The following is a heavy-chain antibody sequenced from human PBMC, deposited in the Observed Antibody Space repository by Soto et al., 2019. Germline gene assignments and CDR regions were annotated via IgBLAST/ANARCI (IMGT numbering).Heavy chain of an antibody. CDR2: INAGNGNT. J-gene: IGHJ6*02. V-gene: IGHV1-3*01. Sequence: ASVKVSCKASGYTFTIYAMHWVRQAPGQRLEWMGWINAGNGNTKYSQKFQGRVTITRDTSASTAYMELGSLRSEDTAVYYCASGIFGGVGADYGMDVWGQGTTVTVSS. CDR1: GYTFTIYA. D-gene: IGHD3-3*01. CDR3: ASGIFGGVGADYGMDV.